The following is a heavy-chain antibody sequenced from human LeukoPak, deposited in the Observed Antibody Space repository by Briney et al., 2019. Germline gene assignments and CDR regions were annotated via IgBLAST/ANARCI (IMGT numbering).Heavy chain of an antibody. CDR3: AHSKRGGGYYINAFAV. CDR1: GASTSAYY. V-gene: IGHV4-59*01. Sequence: PSETLSLTCTVSGASTSAYYWSWIRQPPEKGLEWIGYSYSGGNANYNPSLKSRVTTSIDTSEKQFSLRLTSVTAADTAVYFCAHSKRGGGYYINAFAVWGQGALVTISS. J-gene: IGHJ3*01. CDR2: SYSGGNA. D-gene: IGHD1-26*01.